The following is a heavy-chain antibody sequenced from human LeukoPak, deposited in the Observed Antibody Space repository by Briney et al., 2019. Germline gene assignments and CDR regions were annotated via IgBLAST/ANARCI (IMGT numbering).Heavy chain of an antibody. CDR2: MNPNSGNT. J-gene: IGHJ4*02. V-gene: IGHV1-8*01. CDR3: ARSEMIVADY. Sequence: VASVKVSCKASGYTFTSYDINWVRQATGQGLEWMGWMNPNSGNTGYAQKFQGRVTMTRDTSISTAYMELSRLRSDDTAVYYCARSEMIVADYWGQGTLVTVSS. D-gene: IGHD3-22*01. CDR1: GYTFTSYD.